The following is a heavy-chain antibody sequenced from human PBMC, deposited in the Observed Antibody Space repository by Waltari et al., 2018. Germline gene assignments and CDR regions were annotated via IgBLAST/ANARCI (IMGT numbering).Heavy chain of an antibody. CDR2: VHHSGKT. D-gene: IGHD2-2*01. Sequence: QVQLQESGQGLVQPSGTLSPTCAVYGDSISGNYWWSCVRQSPEKGLEWIGQVHHSGKTHYNPSLQSRVTISVDKPKNQFSLNLNSVTAADTAVYYCAGDRAIGLFFDYWGRGTLVTVSS. CDR1: GDSISGNYW. V-gene: IGHV4-4*02. J-gene: IGHJ4*02. CDR3: AGDRAIGLFFDY.